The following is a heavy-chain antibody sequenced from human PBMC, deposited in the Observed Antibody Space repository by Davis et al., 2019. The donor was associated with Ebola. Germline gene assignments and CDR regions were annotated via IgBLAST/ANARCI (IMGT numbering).Heavy chain of an antibody. CDR1: GFNFSTSA. CDR2: IVLGSGNT. V-gene: IGHV1-58*01. J-gene: IGHJ5*02. CDR3: AADPVAGRFGN. D-gene: IGHD6-19*01. Sequence: SVKVSCKASGFNFSTSALQWLRQHRGERLAWLGWIVLGSGNTESAQRFQERVTITRDMSTSSVYLELRRLRSDDTAVYYCAADPVAGRFGNWGQGTLVSVAP.